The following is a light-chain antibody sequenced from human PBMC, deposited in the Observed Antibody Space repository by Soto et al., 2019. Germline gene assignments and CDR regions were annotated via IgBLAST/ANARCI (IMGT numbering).Light chain of an antibody. CDR2: ANN. Sequence: QSVLTQPPSVSGAPGQRVTISCTGSNSDIGAGYDVHWYQQLPGTAPKLVLYANNNRPSGVPDRFSASKSGTSASLAITGLQADDEADYYCQSYDSSLRGVFGTGTKLTVL. V-gene: IGLV1-40*01. CDR3: QSYDSSLRGV. CDR1: NSDIGAGYD. J-gene: IGLJ1*01.